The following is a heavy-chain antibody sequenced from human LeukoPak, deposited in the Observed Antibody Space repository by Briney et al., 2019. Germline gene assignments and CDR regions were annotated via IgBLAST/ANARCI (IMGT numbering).Heavy chain of an antibody. J-gene: IGHJ6*02. V-gene: IGHV3-23*01. CDR1: GFTFSSYA. CDR2: ISGSGGST. D-gene: IGHD6-13*01. Sequence: RAGGSLRLSCAASGFTFSSYAMSWVRQAPGKGLEWVSAISGSGGSTYYADSVKGRFTISRDNSKNTLYLQMNSLRAEDTAVYYCARVRQLVNYYYYYGMDVWGQGTTVTVSS. CDR3: ARVRQLVNYYYYYGMDV.